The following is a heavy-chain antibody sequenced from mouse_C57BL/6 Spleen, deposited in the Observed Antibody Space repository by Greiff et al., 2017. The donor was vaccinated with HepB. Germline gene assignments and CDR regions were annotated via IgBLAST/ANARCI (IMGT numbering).Heavy chain of an antibody. V-gene: IGHV1-50*01. CDR3: ATRWDYYGSTLYAMDY. Sequence: VQLQQPGAELVKPGASVKLSCKASGYTFTSYWMQWVKQRPGQGLEWIGEIDPSDSYTNYNQKFKGKATLTVDTSSSTAYMQLSSLTSEDSAVYYCATRWDYYGSTLYAMDYWGQGTSVTVSS. D-gene: IGHD1-1*01. CDR1: GYTFTSYW. CDR2: IDPSDSYT. J-gene: IGHJ4*01.